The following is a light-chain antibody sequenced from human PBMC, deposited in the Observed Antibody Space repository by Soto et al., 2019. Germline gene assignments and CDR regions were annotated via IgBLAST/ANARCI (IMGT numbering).Light chain of an antibody. V-gene: IGKV3-15*01. CDR2: GAS. Sequence: EIVMTQSPATLSVSPGERATLSCRASQSVSSNLAWYQQKPGQAPRLLIYGASTRATGIPARFSGSGSGTDFTLTISSLEPEDFAVYYCQQRSNWPLFGQGTKVDIK. J-gene: IGKJ1*01. CDR1: QSVSSN. CDR3: QQRSNWPL.